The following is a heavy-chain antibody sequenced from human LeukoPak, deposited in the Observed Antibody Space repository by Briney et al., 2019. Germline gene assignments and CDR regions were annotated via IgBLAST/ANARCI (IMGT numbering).Heavy chain of an antibody. CDR1: GGTFSSYA. J-gene: IGHJ1*01. D-gene: IGHD2-2*02. V-gene: IGHV1-69*13. CDR3: ARSRYCSSTSCYTDEYFQH. CDR2: IIPIFGTA. Sequence: ASVKVSCKASGGTFSSYAISWVRQAPGQGLEWIGGIIPIFGTANYAQKFQGRVTITADESTSTAYMELSSLRSEDTAVYYCARSRYCSSTSCYTDEYFQHWGQGTLVTVSS.